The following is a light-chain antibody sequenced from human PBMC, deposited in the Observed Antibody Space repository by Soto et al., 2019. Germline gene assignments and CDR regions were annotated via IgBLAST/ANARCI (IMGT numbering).Light chain of an antibody. CDR1: QSVSSS. Sequence: EIVMTQSPATLSVSPGERATLSCRASQSVSSSLAWYQLKPGQTPRLLIYGASTRATAFPARFSGSGSGTEFTLTISSLQSEDFAVYHCQQYNNWPYTFGQGTKLEIK. CDR2: GAS. CDR3: QQYNNWPYT. V-gene: IGKV3-15*01. J-gene: IGKJ2*01.